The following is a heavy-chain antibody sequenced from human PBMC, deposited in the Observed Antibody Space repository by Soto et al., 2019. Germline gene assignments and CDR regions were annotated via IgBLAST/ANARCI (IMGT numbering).Heavy chain of an antibody. CDR3: ARTMNTAYNLNPNGMNV. V-gene: IGHV1-3*01. J-gene: IGHJ6*02. D-gene: IGHD5-18*01. CDR2: IHAGNVYA. CDR1: GYTFPSYV. Sequence: QAPLMQSGAEVKKPGASVKVSCEASGYTFPSYVIHWVRQTPGQRLEWMGWIHAGNVYAEYSQKFQGRVTITRDTSARTVYLELSSLTSEDTAVYYCARTMNTAYNLNPNGMNVWGQGTLVTVSS.